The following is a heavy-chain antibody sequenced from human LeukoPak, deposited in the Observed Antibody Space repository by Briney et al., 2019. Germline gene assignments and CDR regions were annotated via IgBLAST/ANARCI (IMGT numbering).Heavy chain of an antibody. CDR3: ASGMVELDS. CDR2: IEHDGNEK. V-gene: IGHV3-7*01. D-gene: IGHD1-26*01. J-gene: IGHJ4*02. Sequence: PGGSLRLSCAASGFIFSDYWMSWVRQAPGKGLEWVANIEHDGNEKYYVDSVKGRFTISRDNAENSLYLQMNSLRPEDTAVYYWASGMVELDSWGQGTLVTVSS. CDR1: GFIFSDYW.